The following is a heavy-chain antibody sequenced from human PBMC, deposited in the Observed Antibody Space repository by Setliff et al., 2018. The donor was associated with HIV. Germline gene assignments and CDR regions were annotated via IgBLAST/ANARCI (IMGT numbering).Heavy chain of an antibody. V-gene: IGHV1-69*13. J-gene: IGHJ4*02. Sequence: SVKVSCKASGGSFSNYAFSWVRQAPGQGLEWMGGIIPIFGTSNYARKFQGRVTLNADGSTSTAYMELSSLKSEDTAVYYCARDTLAYCGGECYSGYWGPGTLVTVSS. D-gene: IGHD2-21*01. CDR3: ARDTLAYCGGECYSGY. CDR2: IIPIFGTS. CDR1: GGSFSNYA.